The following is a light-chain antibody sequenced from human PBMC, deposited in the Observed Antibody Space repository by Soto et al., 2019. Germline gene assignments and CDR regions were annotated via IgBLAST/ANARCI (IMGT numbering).Light chain of an antibody. Sequence: ALTQPASVSGSPGQSITISCTGTSSDVGGYNYVSWYQQHPGKAPKLMIYEVSNRPSGVSNRFSGSKSGNTASLTISGLQAEDEADYSCSSYTSSSTLYVFGTGTKLTVL. CDR1: SSDVGGYNY. CDR2: EVS. CDR3: SSYTSSSTLYV. V-gene: IGLV2-14*01. J-gene: IGLJ1*01.